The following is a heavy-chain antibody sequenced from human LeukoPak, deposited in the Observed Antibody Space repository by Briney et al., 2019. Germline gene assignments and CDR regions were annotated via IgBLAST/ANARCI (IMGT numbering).Heavy chain of an antibody. Sequence: SETLSLTCAVYGGSFSGYYWSWIRQPPGKGLEWIGEINHSGSTNYNPSLKSRVTISVDTSKNQFSLKLSSVTAADTAVYYCARGFSHYDSSGYYYWGQGTLVTVSS. CDR1: GGSFSGYY. V-gene: IGHV4-34*01. J-gene: IGHJ4*02. CDR2: INHSGST. CDR3: ARGFSHYDSSGYYY. D-gene: IGHD3-22*01.